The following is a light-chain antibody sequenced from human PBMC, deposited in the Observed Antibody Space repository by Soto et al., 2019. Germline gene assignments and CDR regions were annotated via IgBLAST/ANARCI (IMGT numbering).Light chain of an antibody. Sequence: EIVLTQSPGTLSLSPGERATLSCRASQSVSSRYLAWYQQKPGQAPRLLIYGASNRATGIPYRFSGSGSGTDFTLTISRLEPEDFAVYFCQQYGSSPPFTFGQGTKVEIK. CDR1: QSVSSRY. J-gene: IGKJ2*01. V-gene: IGKV3-20*01. CDR3: QQYGSSPPFT. CDR2: GAS.